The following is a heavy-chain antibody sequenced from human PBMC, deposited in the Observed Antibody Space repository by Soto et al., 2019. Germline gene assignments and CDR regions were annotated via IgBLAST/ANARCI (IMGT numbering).Heavy chain of an antibody. D-gene: IGHD3-10*01. J-gene: IGHJ4*02. Sequence: RSLRLSCAASGFTFSSYSMNWVRQAPGKGLEWVANIKQDGSEKYYVDSVKGRFSISRDNAKNSLYLQMNSLRAEDTAVYYCGVRGVTKPYCVQGTRVTVSS. CDR2: IKQDGSEK. CDR1: GFTFSSYS. V-gene: IGHV3-7*03. CDR3: GVRGVTKPY.